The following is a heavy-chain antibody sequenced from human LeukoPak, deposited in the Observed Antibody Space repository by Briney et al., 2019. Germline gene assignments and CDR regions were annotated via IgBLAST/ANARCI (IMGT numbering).Heavy chain of an antibody. CDR1: GFTFTGYY. CDR2: FDPEDGET. D-gene: IGHD3-10*01. CDR3: ATAPLLYGSGSYYYYYYMDV. Sequence: ASVQVSCKTSGFTFTGYYIHWVRQAPGQGLEWMGGFDPEDGETIYAQKFQGRVTMTEDTSTDTAYMELSSLRSEDTAVYYCATAPLLYGSGSYYYYYYMDVWGKGTTVTVSS. V-gene: IGHV1-24*01. J-gene: IGHJ6*03.